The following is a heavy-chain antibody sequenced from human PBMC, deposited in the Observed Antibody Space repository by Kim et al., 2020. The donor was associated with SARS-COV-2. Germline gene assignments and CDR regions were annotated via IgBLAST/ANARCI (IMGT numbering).Heavy chain of an antibody. CDR2: INHSGST. V-gene: IGHV4-34*01. Sequence: SETLSLTCAVYGGSFSGYYWSWIRQPPGKGLEWIGEINHSGSTNYNPSLKSRVTISVDTSKNQFSLKLSSVTAADTAVYYCARVGIAVAPRTRYWGQGTLVTVSS. CDR1: GGSFSGYY. D-gene: IGHD6-19*01. J-gene: IGHJ4*02. CDR3: ARVGIAVAPRTRY.